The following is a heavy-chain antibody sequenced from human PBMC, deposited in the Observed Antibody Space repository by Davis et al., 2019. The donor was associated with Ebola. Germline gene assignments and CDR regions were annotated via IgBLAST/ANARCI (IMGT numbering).Heavy chain of an antibody. J-gene: IGHJ4*02. CDR1: GFTFSTYE. CDR2: ISSSDSTI. D-gene: IGHD1-1*01. Sequence: PGGSLRLSCAASGFTFSTYEMNWVRQAPGKGLEWVSYISSSDSTIYYADSVKGRFTISRDNAKNSLYLQMNSLRAEDTAVYYCESETRLGYWGQGTLVTVSS. CDR3: ESETRLGY. V-gene: IGHV3-48*03.